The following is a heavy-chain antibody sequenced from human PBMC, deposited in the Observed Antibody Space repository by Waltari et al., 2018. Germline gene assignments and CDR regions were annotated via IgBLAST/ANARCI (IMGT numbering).Heavy chain of an antibody. Sequence: QLQLQESGPGLVKPSETLSLTCTVSGGSISSSSYYWGWIRQPPGKGLEWIGSIYSSGSTYYNPSLKSRVTISVDTSKNQFSLKLSSVTAADTAVYYCARGDSPDSSGWYKDYYGMDVWGQGTTVTVSS. J-gene: IGHJ6*02. V-gene: IGHV4-39*01. D-gene: IGHD6-19*01. CDR3: ARGDSPDSSGWYKDYYGMDV. CDR1: GGSISSSSYY. CDR2: IYSSGST.